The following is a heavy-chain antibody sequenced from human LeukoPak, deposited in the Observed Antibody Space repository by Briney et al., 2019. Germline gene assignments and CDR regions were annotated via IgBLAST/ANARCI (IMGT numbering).Heavy chain of an antibody. CDR3: ARDTYYYDSSGYPHFDY. CDR1: GGSFSGYY. J-gene: IGHJ4*02. D-gene: IGHD3-22*01. Sequence: PSETLSLTCAVYGGSFSGYYWSWIRQPPGKGLEWIGEINHSGSTNYNPSLKSRVTISVDTSKNQFSLKLSSVTAADTAVYYCARDTYYYDSSGYPHFDYWGQGTLVIVSS. CDR2: INHSGST. V-gene: IGHV4-34*01.